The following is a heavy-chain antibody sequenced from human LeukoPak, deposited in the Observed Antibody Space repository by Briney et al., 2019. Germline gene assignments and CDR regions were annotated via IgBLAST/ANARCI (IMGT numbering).Heavy chain of an antibody. CDR1: GFTLSSYS. CDR2: ISSASDTI. CDR3: ARGLDGNSIWYFDL. J-gene: IGHJ2*01. Sequence: TGRSLRLSCAASGFTLSSYSMNWVRQAPGKGLEWVSYISSASDTIYYGDSVRGRFAISRDNAKSSLYLQMNSLRVEDTAVYYCARGLDGNSIWYFDLWGRGTLVTVSS. V-gene: IGHV3-48*01. D-gene: IGHD4-23*01.